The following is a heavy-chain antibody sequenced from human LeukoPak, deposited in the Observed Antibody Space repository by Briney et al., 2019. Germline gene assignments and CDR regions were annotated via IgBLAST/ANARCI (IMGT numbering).Heavy chain of an antibody. CDR2: ISGSGGST. D-gene: IGHD2/OR15-2a*01. J-gene: IGHJ4*02. CDR3: VKDATRSTFLRGPL. CDR1: GFTFSSYA. V-gene: IGHV3-23*01. Sequence: PGGSLRLSCAASGFTFSSYAMSWVRQAPGKGLEWVSAISGSGGSTYYADSVKGRFTISRDNSKTTLFLQMRSLRPEDTAVYYCVKDATRSTFLRGPLWGQGTLVTVSS.